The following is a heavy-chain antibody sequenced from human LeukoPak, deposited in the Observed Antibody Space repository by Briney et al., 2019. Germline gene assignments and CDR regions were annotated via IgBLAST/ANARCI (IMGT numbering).Heavy chain of an antibody. CDR1: GYTFTSYG. V-gene: IGHV1-18*01. CDR3: ARHMTTVVTSLDN. J-gene: IGHJ4*02. CDR2: ISAYNGKT. D-gene: IGHD4-23*01. Sequence: GASVKVSCKASGYTFTSYGISWVRQAPGQGLEWMGWISAYNGKTKYGPLQGRVTLTADTSTDTAYMELTGLTSDDTAMYYCARHMTTVVTSLDNWGQGTLVTVSS.